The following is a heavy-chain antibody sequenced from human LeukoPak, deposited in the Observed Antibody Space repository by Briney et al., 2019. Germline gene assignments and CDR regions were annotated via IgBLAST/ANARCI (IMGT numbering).Heavy chain of an antibody. Sequence: PGGSLRLSCAASGFTFNSYWMHWVRQAPGKGLVWVSRISTDGRSSNYADSVKGRFTISRDNAKNALYLQMNSLRVEDTAVYYCARDQYYGSGMPYYYYYYYYMDVWGKGTTVTVSS. J-gene: IGHJ6*03. CDR1: GFTFNSYW. CDR3: ARDQYYGSGMPYYYYYYYYMDV. CDR2: ISTDGRSS. V-gene: IGHV3-74*01. D-gene: IGHD3-10*01.